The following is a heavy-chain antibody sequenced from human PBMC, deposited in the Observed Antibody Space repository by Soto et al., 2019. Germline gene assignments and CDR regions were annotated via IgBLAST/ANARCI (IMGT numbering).Heavy chain of an antibody. CDR2: INTDGSNT. J-gene: IGHJ5*02. V-gene: IGHV3-74*01. Sequence: STILSCASSGFTFSGYLRHWVRHAPGKGLVWVSHINTDGSNTNYADSVKGRFTISRDNAKSTLFLQMNSLRDEDTAVYYCAREFCSGGNCYTYYFDPWGQGIPVTVS. D-gene: IGHD2-15*01. CDR3: AREFCSGGNCYTYYFDP. CDR1: GFTFSGYL.